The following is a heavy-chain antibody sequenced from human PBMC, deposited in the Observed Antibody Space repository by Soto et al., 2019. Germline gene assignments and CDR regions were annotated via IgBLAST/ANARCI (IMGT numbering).Heavy chain of an antibody. J-gene: IGHJ4*02. Sequence: SETLSLTCTVSGGSISSSSYYWGWIRQPPGKGLEWIGSIYYSGSTYYNPSLKSRVTISVDTSKNQFSLKLSSVTAADTAVYYCARRVSGDSQFDYWGQGTLVTVSS. CDR3: ARRVSGDSQFDY. V-gene: IGHV4-39*01. D-gene: IGHD4-17*01. CDR2: IYYSGST. CDR1: GGSISSSSYY.